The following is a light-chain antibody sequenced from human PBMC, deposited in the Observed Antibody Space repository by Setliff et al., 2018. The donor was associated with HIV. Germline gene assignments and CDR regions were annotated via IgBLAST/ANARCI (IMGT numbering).Light chain of an antibody. V-gene: IGLV2-14*03. CDR2: DVK. J-gene: IGLJ1*01. Sequence: QSALTQPASVSGSPGQSITISCTGTSSDIGGYNYVSWYQQHPGKAPKLVIYDVKDRSSGVSNRFSGSKSGNTASLTISGLQAEDEADYYCSSRIVSSALHVFGTGTKGTVL. CDR1: SSDIGGYNY. CDR3: SSRIVSSALHV.